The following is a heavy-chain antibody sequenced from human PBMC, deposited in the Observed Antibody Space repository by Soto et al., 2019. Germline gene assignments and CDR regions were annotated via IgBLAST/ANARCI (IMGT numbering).Heavy chain of an antibody. Sequence: PSETLSLTCTVSGGSISSYYWSWIRQPPGKGLEWIGYIYYSGSTNYNPSLKSRVTISVDTSKNQFSLKLSSVTAADTAVYYCARVGSSSLYYYYGMDVWGQGTTVTV. CDR2: IYYSGST. D-gene: IGHD6-6*01. CDR1: GGSISSYY. V-gene: IGHV4-59*01. CDR3: ARVGSSSLYYYYGMDV. J-gene: IGHJ6*02.